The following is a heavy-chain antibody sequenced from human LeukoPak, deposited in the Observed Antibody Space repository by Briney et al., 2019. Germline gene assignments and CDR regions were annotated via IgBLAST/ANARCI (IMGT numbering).Heavy chain of an antibody. CDR1: GYTFIDNY. CDR2: INPKTGGT. D-gene: IGHD2-2*01. J-gene: IGHJ2*01. Sequence: ASVKVSCKASGYTFIDNYIHWVRQAPGQGLEWMGWINPKTGGTNYNYEQKFQVRITMTRDTSIRTAYLELGWLTSDDTAVYFCARDKFCSRTDCPRSHWYFDVWGRGTLVTVSS. CDR3: ARDKFCSRTDCPRSHWYFDV. V-gene: IGHV1-2*02.